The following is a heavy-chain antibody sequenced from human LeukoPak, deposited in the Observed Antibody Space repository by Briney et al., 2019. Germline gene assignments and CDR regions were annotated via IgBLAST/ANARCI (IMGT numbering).Heavy chain of an antibody. CDR3: ARDLAYCGGDCYSDY. J-gene: IGHJ4*02. D-gene: IGHD2-21*02. CDR1: GYTFTSYG. CDR2: INPNSGGT. V-gene: IGHV1-2*02. Sequence: ASVKVSCKASGYTFTSYGISWVRQAPGQGLEWMGWINPNSGGTNYAQKFQGRVTMTRDTSISTAYMELSRLRSDDTAVYYCARDLAYCGGDCYSDYWGQGTLVTVSS.